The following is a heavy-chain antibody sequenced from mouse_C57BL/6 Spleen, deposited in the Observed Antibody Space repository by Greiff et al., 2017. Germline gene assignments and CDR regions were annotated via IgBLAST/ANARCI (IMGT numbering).Heavy chain of an antibody. CDR2: IYPNSGST. J-gene: IGHJ4*01. V-gene: IGHV1-64*01. CDR3: SYAMDY. CDR1: GYPFTSYW. Sequence: QVQLQQSGAELVKPGASVQLSCKASGYPFTSYWMHWVKQRPGQGLEWIGMIYPNSGSTNYNEKFKSKATLTVDKSSSTAYMQLSSLTSEDSAVYYCSYAMDYWGQGTSVTVSS.